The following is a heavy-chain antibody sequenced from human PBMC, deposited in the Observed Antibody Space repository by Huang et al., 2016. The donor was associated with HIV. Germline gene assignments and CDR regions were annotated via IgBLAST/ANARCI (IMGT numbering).Heavy chain of an antibody. CDR3: ARGVGNSNRGFDI. V-gene: IGHV1-69*13. CDR1: GGTVSSFS. J-gene: IGHJ4*02. CDR2: IIPVHDTT. Sequence: QVQLVQSGAEMKKSGSSVKVSCKASGGTVSSFSFTWVRQAPGHGLEWVGGIIPVHDTTDLEQKFRGRVTLTADESTNTAFMELSGLTSQDTAVYYCARGVGNSNRGFDIWGQGTLVTVS. D-gene: IGHD5-18*01.